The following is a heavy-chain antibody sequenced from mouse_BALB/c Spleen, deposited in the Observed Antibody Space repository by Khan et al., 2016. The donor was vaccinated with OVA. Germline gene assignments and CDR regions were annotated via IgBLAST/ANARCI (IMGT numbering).Heavy chain of an antibody. Sequence: VQLQQSGAELVRPGVSVKISCKGSGYTFTDYAMHWVKQSHAKSLEWIGVISTYYGDASYNQKFKGKATMTVDKSSSTAYMELARLTSEVSAIYYCARGGRFAYWGQGTLVTVSA. J-gene: IGHJ3*01. CDR2: ISTYYGDA. CDR3: ARGGRFAY. D-gene: IGHD1-1*02. CDR1: GYTFTDYA. V-gene: IGHV1S137*01.